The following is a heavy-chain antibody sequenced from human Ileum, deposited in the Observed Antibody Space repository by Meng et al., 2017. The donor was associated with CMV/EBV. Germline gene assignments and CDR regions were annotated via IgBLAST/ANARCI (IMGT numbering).Heavy chain of an antibody. D-gene: IGHD2-8*02. V-gene: IGHV3-53*01. CDR3: GRGWCLD. Sequence: GGSLRLSCVVSGFTVSSNYMSWVSQAPGKGLEGVSGINSDGSTYYADSVKGRFTISRDNSKNTLYLQMNSPRAEDTAVYYCGRGWCLDWGQGTLVTVSS. CDR1: GFTVSSNY. CDR2: INSDGST. J-gene: IGHJ4*02.